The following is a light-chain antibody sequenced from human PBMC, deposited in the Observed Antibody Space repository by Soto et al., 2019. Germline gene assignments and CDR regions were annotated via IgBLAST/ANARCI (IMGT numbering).Light chain of an antibody. Sequence: QSALTQPRSVSGSPGQSVTISCTGTSSDVGGYNYVSWYQQHPGKAPKVMIYDVSKRPSGVPDRFSGSKSGNTASLTIFGLQAEDEADYYCSSYAGSYTYWVFGGGTKLTVL. J-gene: IGLJ3*02. V-gene: IGLV2-11*01. CDR1: SSDVGGYNY. CDR2: DVS. CDR3: SSYAGSYTYWV.